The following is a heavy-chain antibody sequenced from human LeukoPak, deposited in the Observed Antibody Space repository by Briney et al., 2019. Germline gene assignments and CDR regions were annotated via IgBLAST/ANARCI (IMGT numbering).Heavy chain of an antibody. Sequence: PGGSLRLSCAASGFTFSDYYMSWIRQAPGKGLEWVSVIYSGGSTYYADSVKGRFTISRDNSKNTLHLQMNSLRAEDTAVYHCAKQRAYWYFDFWGRGTLVTVSS. CDR2: IYSGGST. CDR3: AKQRAYWYFDF. J-gene: IGHJ2*01. CDR1: GFTFSDYY. V-gene: IGHV3-66*04.